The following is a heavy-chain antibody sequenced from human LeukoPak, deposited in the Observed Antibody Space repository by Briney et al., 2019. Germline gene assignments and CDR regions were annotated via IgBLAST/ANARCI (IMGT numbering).Heavy chain of an antibody. V-gene: IGHV4-39*07. D-gene: IGHD3-10*01. CDR1: GGSISSSSYY. J-gene: IGHJ3*02. CDR3: ARNGRAYYYGSGDYSDDAFDI. CDR2: IYYSGST. Sequence: SETLSLTCTVSGGSISSSSYYWGWIRQPPGKGLEWIGSIYYSGSTYYNPSLKSRVTISVDTSKNQFSLKLSSVTAADTAVYYCARNGRAYYYGSGDYSDDAFDIWGQGTMVTVSS.